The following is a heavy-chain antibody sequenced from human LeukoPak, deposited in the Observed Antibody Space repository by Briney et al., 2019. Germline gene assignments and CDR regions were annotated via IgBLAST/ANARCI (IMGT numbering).Heavy chain of an antibody. CDR2: IYYSGST. V-gene: IGHV4-61*01. CDR3: AREVGATDYFDY. D-gene: IGHD1-26*01. Sequence: PSETVSLTCTVSGCSVSSGSYYWSWIRQPPGKGLEWIGYIYYSGSTNYNPSLKSRVTISVDTSKNQFSLKLSSVTAADTAVYYCAREVGATDYFDYWGQGTLVTVSS. CDR1: GCSVSSGSYY. J-gene: IGHJ4*02.